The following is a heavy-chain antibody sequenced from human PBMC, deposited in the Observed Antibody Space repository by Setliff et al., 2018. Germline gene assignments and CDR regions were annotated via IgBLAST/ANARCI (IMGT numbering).Heavy chain of an antibody. Sequence: PGGSLRLSCAASGFTFGDFAMSWVRQAPGKGLEWVSVIYSGGTTYYADSVKGRFTISRDNVKNSLFLQMNSLRAEDTAVYYCVRDLHWGFDYWGLGTLVTVSS. D-gene: IGHD7-27*01. CDR2: IYSGGTT. V-gene: IGHV3-66*01. CDR3: VRDLHWGFDY. J-gene: IGHJ4*02. CDR1: GFTFGDFA.